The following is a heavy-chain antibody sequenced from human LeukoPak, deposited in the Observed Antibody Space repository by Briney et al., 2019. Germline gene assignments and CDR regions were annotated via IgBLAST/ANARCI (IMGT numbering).Heavy chain of an antibody. D-gene: IGHD3-10*02. CDR1: GGSISSYY. V-gene: IGHV4-59*01. CDR3: ARDLIPMVRELLGAFNI. Sequence: PSETLSLTCTVSGGSISSYYWSWIRQPPGKGLEWIGYIYYSGSTNYNPSLKSRVTISVDTSKNQFSLKLSSVTAADTAVYYCARDLIPMVRELLGAFNIWAKGQWSPSLQ. J-gene: IGHJ3*02. CDR2: IYYSGST.